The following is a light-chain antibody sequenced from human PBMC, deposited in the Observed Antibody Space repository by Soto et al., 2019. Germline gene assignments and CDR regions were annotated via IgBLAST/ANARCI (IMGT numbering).Light chain of an antibody. V-gene: IGKV1-13*02. CDR1: QGISSA. J-gene: IGKJ3*01. CDR3: QQFNSYPLT. Sequence: AIQLTQSPSSLSASEGDRVTITCRASQGISSALAWYQQKPGKAPKLLIYHASNLESGVPSRFSGSGSGTDFTLTISSLQPEDFATYYCQQFNSYPLTFGPGTKVDIK. CDR2: HAS.